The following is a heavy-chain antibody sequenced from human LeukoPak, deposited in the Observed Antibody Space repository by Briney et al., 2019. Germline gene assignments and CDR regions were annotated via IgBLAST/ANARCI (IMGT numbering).Heavy chain of an antibody. D-gene: IGHD3-3*01. CDR1: GYTFTSYG. CDR2: ISAYNGNT. CDR3: ARGPASRGLRFLEWLSNYYYYGMDV. Sequence: ASVKVSCKASGYTFTSYGISWVRQAPGQGLEWMGWISAYNGNTNYAQKLQGRVTMTTDTSTSTAYMELRSLRSDDTAVYYCARGPASRGLRFLEWLSNYYYYGMDVWGQGTTVTVSS. J-gene: IGHJ6*02. V-gene: IGHV1-18*01.